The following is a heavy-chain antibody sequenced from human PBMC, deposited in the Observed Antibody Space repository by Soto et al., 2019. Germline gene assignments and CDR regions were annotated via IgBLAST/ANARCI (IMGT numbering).Heavy chain of an antibody. Sequence: ASVKVSCKTSGDTFTNFGLSWVRQAPGQGLEWMGWIATFNSNKNYAQKFQGRLTLTTDTSTSTGYMELKSLEYDDTAVYYCARVLRGVVNWFDPWGQGTLVTVSS. V-gene: IGHV1-18*01. CDR1: GDTFTNFG. CDR2: IATFNSNK. D-gene: IGHD3-10*01. CDR3: ARVLRGVVNWFDP. J-gene: IGHJ5*02.